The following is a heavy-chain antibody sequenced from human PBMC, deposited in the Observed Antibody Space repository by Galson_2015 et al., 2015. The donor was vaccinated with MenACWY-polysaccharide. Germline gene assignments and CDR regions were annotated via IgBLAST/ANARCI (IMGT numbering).Heavy chain of an antibody. CDR2: VFWDDDK. V-gene: IGHV2-5*02. CDR1: GFSLSTSKVG. D-gene: IGHD3-3*01. CDR3: AHRLSGTEWYVYFFDY. J-gene: IGHJ4*02. Sequence: PALVKPTQTLTLTCTFSGFSLSTSKVGVGWVRQPPGKALEWLAVVFWDDDKRYNPSLKSRVTITKDTSKNQVVLKMTNMEPEDTATYYCAHRLSGTEWYVYFFDYWGQETLVTVSS.